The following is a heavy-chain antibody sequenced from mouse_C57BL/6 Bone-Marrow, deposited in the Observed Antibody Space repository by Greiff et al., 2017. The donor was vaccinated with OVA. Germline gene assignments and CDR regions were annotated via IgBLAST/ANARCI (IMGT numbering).Heavy chain of an antibody. Sequence: VQLQESGPGLVAPSQSLSITCTVSGFSLTSYGVHWVRQPPGKGLEWLVVIWSDGSTTYNSALKSRMSIRKDNSKIQFILKMNSLQTVDTAMYYCARQGYDYDGYWYFDVWGTGTTVTVSS. CDR3: ARQGYDYDGYWYFDV. CDR2: IWSDGST. D-gene: IGHD2-4*01. J-gene: IGHJ1*03. V-gene: IGHV2-6-1*01. CDR1: GFSLTSYG.